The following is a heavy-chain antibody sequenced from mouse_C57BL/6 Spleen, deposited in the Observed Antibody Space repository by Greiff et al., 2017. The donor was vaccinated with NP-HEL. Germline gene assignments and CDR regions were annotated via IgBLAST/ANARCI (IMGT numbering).Heavy chain of an antibody. CDR2: INPSTGGT. V-gene: IGHV1-42*01. CDR1: GYSFTGYY. Sequence: VQLQQSGPELVKPGASVKVSCKASGYSFTGYYMNWVKQSPEKSLEWIGEINPSTGGTTYNQKFKAKATLTVDKSSSTAYMQLKSLTSEDSAVYYCARLDDGYSDYAMDYWGQGTSVTVSS. CDR3: ARLDDGYSDYAMDY. D-gene: IGHD2-3*01. J-gene: IGHJ4*01.